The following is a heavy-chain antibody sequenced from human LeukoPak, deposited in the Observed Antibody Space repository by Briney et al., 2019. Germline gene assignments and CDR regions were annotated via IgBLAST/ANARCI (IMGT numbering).Heavy chain of an antibody. D-gene: IGHD5-18*01. CDR3: AKDDLGTAFYFDH. Sequence: GGSLRLSCAASGFTFSSYGMHWVRQAPGKGLEWVAFIRYDGSDKYYADSVNGRFTISRDNSKNTLYLAMNSLRAEDTAVYYCAKDDLGTAFYFDHWGQGTLVTVSS. V-gene: IGHV3-30*02. J-gene: IGHJ4*02. CDR1: GFTFSSYG. CDR2: IRYDGSDK.